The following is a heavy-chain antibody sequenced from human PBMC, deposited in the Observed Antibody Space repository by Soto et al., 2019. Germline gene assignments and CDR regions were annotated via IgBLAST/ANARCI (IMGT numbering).Heavy chain of an antibody. V-gene: IGHV3-23*01. Sequence: EVQLLESGGGLVQPGGSLRLSCAASGFTFSSYAMSWVRQAPGKGLEWVSAISGSGGSTYYADSVKGRFTISRDNSNNTLYLQMNSLRAEDTAVYYCAKDRPSIAAAGPTPSLWYFQHWGQGTLVTVSS. J-gene: IGHJ1*01. CDR3: AKDRPSIAAAGPTPSLWYFQH. CDR1: GFTFSSYA. D-gene: IGHD6-13*01. CDR2: ISGSGGST.